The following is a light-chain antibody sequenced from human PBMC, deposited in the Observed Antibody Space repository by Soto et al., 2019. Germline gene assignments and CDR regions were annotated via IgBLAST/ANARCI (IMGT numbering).Light chain of an antibody. CDR2: DAS. Sequence: EIVLTQSPGTLSLSPGERATLSCRASQSVSNNYLAWYQQKPGQAPRLLIYDASNRATGTPDRFSGSGSGTDFTLTISSLEPEDFAVYYCQERTNWPPSWTFGQGTKVDIK. J-gene: IGKJ1*01. CDR1: QSVSNNY. CDR3: QERTNWPPSWT. V-gene: IGKV3D-20*02.